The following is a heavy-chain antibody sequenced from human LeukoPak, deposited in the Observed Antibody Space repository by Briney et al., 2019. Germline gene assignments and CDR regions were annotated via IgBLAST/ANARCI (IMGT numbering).Heavy chain of an antibody. Sequence: PGGSLRLSCAASGFTFSSYGMHWVRQAPGKGLEWVAVISYDGSNKYYADSVKGRFTISRDNSKNTLYLQMNSLRAEDTAVYYCAKGSSWKKYYFDYWGQGTLVTVSS. CDR1: GFTFSSYG. J-gene: IGHJ4*02. D-gene: IGHD6-13*01. CDR2: ISYDGSNK. CDR3: AKGSSWKKYYFDY. V-gene: IGHV3-30*18.